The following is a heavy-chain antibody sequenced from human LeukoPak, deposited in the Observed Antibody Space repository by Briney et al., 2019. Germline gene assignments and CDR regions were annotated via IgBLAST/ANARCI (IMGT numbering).Heavy chain of an antibody. Sequence: QPGGSLRLSCAASGFTFSSYEMNWVRQAPGKGLGWVSYISSSGSTIYYADSVKGRFTISRDNAKNSLYLQMNSLRAEDTAVYYCARDADGPIDYWGQGTLVTVSS. V-gene: IGHV3-48*03. J-gene: IGHJ4*02. CDR2: ISSSGSTI. CDR1: GFTFSSYE. CDR3: ARDADGPIDY.